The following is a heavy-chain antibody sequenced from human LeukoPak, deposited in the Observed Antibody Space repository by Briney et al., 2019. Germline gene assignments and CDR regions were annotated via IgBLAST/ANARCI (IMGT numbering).Heavy chain of an antibody. V-gene: IGHV3-30*03. CDR1: GFTFSSYG. J-gene: IGHJ6*02. CDR3: ARDYRSSWYAQSNRGHYYGMDV. CDR2: ISYDGSNK. Sequence: GGSLRLSCAASGFTFSSYGMHWVRQAPGKGLEWVAVISYDGSNKYYADSVKGRFTISRDNSKNTLYLQMNSLRAEDTAVYYCARDYRSSWYAQSNRGHYYGMDVWGQGTTVTVSS. D-gene: IGHD6-13*01.